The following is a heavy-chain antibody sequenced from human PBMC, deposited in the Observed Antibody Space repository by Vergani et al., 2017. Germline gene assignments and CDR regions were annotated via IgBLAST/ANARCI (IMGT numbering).Heavy chain of an antibody. CDR2: IIPIFGTA. Sequence: QVQLVQSGAEVKKPGSSVKVSCKASGGTFSSYSISWVRQAPGQGLEWMGGIIPIFGTANYAQKFQGRVTITADDSTSTAYMELSSLRSEDTAVYYCAIVPAAISLYYYYMDVWGKGTTVTVSS. D-gene: IGHD2-2*01. CDR1: GGTFSSYS. V-gene: IGHV1-69*01. CDR3: AIVPAAISLYYYYMDV. J-gene: IGHJ6*03.